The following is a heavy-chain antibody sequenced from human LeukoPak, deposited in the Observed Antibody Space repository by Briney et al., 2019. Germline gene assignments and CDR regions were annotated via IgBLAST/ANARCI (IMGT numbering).Heavy chain of an antibody. CDR3: ARDPEWFGEFDNWFDP. V-gene: IGHV3-30*04. CDR1: GFTSSSYA. CDR2: ISYDGSNK. D-gene: IGHD3-10*01. Sequence: GRSLRLSCAASGFTSSSYAMHWVRQAPGKGLEWVAVISYDGSNKYYADSVKGRFTISRDNSKNTLYLQMNSLRAEDTAVYYCARDPEWFGEFDNWFDPWGQGTLVTVSS. J-gene: IGHJ5*02.